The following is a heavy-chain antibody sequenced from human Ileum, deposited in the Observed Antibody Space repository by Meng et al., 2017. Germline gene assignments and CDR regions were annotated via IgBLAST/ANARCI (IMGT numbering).Heavy chain of an antibody. Sequence: GGSLRLSCAASGFTFSSYWMYWVRQAPGKGLVWVSRINSDGSSTSYADSVKGRFTISRDNAKNTLYLQMNSLRAEDTAVYYCARLTDYGGNSPYVYWGQGTLVTVSS. V-gene: IGHV3-74*01. J-gene: IGHJ4*02. CDR1: GFTFSSYW. D-gene: IGHD4-23*01. CDR2: INSDGSST. CDR3: ARLTDYGGNSPYVY.